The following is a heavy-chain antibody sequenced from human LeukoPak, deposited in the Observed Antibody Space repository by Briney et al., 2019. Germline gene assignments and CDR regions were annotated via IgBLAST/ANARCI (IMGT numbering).Heavy chain of an antibody. CDR3: AELGITMIGGV. V-gene: IGHV3-48*04. Sequence: GGSLRLSCAVSGFIFMNYNVNWVRQAPGKGLEWISYISSSGSTIYYADSVKGRFTISRDNAKNSLYLQMNSLRAEDTAVYYCAELGITMIGGVWGKGTTVTISS. CDR2: ISSSGSTI. J-gene: IGHJ6*04. D-gene: IGHD3-10*02. CDR1: GFIFMNYN.